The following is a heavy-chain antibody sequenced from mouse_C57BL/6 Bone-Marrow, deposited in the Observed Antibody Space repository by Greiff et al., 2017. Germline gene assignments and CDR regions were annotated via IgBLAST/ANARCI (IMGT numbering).Heavy chain of an antibody. CDR3: AREGYYGQFAY. CDR1: GYTFTSYW. Sequence: QVQLQQPGAELVKPGASVKLSCKASGYTFTSYWMYWVKQRPGQGLEWIGMILPNSGSTNYNEKFKSKVTLTVVKSSSTAYMQLSSLTSENSAVYYCAREGYYGQFAYWGQGTLVTGSA. J-gene: IGHJ3*01. V-gene: IGHV1-64*01. CDR2: ILPNSGST. D-gene: IGHD1-1*01.